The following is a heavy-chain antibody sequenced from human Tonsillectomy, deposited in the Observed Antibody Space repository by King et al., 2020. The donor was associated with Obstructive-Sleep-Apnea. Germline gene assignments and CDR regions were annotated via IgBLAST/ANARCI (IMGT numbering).Heavy chain of an antibody. V-gene: IGHV3-23*04. CDR3: AKVTLGGDYYYYGINV. Sequence: EVQLVESGGGLVQPGGSLRLSFAASGFTFSSYAMSWVRQAPGKGLEWVSAISGSGGSTYYGDSVKGRFPISRDNSKNTRSLQMNSLRAADTAVYYCAKVTLGGDYYYYGINVWGQGTTVTVSS. D-gene: IGHD3-10*01. J-gene: IGHJ6*02. CDR2: ISGSGGST. CDR1: GFTFSSYA.